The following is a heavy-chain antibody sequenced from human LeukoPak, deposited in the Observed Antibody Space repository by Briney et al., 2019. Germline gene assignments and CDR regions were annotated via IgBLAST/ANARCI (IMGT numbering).Heavy chain of an antibody. J-gene: IGHJ4*02. D-gene: IGHD5-12*01. CDR3: AKAISGYHLRLCLDY. Sequence: PGGSLRLSCAASGFTFSSYAMSWVRQAPGKGLEWVSAISGSGGSTYYADSVKGRFTISRDNSKNTLYPQMNSLRAEDTAVYYCAKAISGYHLRLCLDYWGQGTLVTVSS. CDR1: GFTFSSYA. CDR2: ISGSGGST. V-gene: IGHV3-23*01.